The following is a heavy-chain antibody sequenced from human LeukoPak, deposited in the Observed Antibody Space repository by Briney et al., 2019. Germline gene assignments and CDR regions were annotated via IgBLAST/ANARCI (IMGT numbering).Heavy chain of an antibody. CDR1: GGSISSYY. D-gene: IGHD4-17*01. CDR3: ARDPYGDHILDY. V-gene: IGHV4-59*01. J-gene: IGHJ4*02. Sequence: SETLSLTCTASGGSISSYYWSWIRQPPGKGLEWIGYIYYSGSTNYNPSLKSRVTISVDTSKNQFSLKLSSVTAADTAVYYCARDPYGDHILDYWGQGTLVTVSS. CDR2: IYYSGST.